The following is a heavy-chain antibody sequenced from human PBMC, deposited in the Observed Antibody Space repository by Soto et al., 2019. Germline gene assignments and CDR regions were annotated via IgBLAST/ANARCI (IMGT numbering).Heavy chain of an antibody. Sequence: PGMSLRLSCSASGATSNTLARLRFCQSPDKGLELEAIISYDGSKRYYAESVKGRFTISRDNSKNTVYLQMSSLRVDDTAVYYCAIDLRRPITMLVPYTNHLGQ. CDR3: AIDLRRPITMLVPYTNH. D-gene: IGHD3-10*02. CDR1: GATSNTLA. V-gene: IGHV3-30-3*01. CDR2: ISYDGSKR. J-gene: IGHJ1*01.